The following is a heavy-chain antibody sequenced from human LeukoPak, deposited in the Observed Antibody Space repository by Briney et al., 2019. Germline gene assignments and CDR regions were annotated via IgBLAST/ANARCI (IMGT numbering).Heavy chain of an antibody. CDR2: INESGRI. D-gene: IGHD1-26*01. Sequence: SETLSLTCGVYGGSIRGYDWAWVRQSPGKGLGWSGEINESGRINDKPSLKSPITISVDVSKNQFSLNLNAMNAADTAVYFCARGLYRGSAGNGICYMDVWSTGTTVTVSS. CDR3: ARGLYRGSAGNGICYMDV. J-gene: IGHJ6*03. V-gene: IGHV4-34*01. CDR1: GGSIRGYD.